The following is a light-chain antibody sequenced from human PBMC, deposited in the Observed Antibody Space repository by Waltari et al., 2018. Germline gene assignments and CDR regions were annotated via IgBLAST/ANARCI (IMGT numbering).Light chain of an antibody. Sequence: SYELTQPPSVSVSPGQTASITCSGDKLGDKYTCWYQQKPGQSHAMIIWQDKKRPPGIPGRFSASNSGNTATLTISGTQAIDEADYYCQAWASGSVVFGGGTKLTVL. CDR1: KLGDKY. CDR2: QDK. V-gene: IGLV3-1*01. CDR3: QAWASGSVV. J-gene: IGLJ2*01.